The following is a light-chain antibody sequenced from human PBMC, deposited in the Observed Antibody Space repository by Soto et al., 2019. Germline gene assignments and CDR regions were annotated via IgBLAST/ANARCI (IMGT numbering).Light chain of an antibody. CDR2: DVS. CDR3: SAHASRSTLI. CDR1: SSYVGAYNH. J-gene: IGLJ2*01. V-gene: IGLV2-14*03. Sequence: QPALTQPASGSGSPGQSTPIPCTRTSSYVGAYNHISWYQQHPGKAPKLMIYDVSNRPSGVSNRFSGFKSGNTASLTISGLQAEDEADYYCSAHASRSTLIFGGGTKVTVL.